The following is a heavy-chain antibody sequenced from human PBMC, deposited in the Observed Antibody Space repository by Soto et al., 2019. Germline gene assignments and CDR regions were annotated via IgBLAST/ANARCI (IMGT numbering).Heavy chain of an antibody. D-gene: IGHD3-22*01. J-gene: IGHJ3*01. CDR1: GYTITVYH. CDR3: ATTRTYYYNRSGPDVFAF. V-gene: IGHV1-2*04. CDR2: INPNSGGT. Sequence: SLNLYRKTSGYTITVYHIHWLRIDPEQWLEWMGWINPNSGGTNYAQKFQGCVTMTRDTSISTAYMELSRLRSDDTAVYYCATTRTYYYNRSGPDVFAFLGHGTTVTGFS.